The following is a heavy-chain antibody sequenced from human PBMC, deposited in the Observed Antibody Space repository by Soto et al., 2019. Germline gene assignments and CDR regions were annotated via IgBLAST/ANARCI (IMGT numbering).Heavy chain of an antibody. CDR1: GGTFSSYA. V-gene: IGHV1-69*13. CDR2: IIPIFGTA. D-gene: IGHD2-2*01. CDR3: ALEAGEGIRAVRSVSAFLVHGSPDL. J-gene: IGHJ2*01. Sequence: SVKVSCKASGGTFSSYAISWVRQAPGQGLEWMGGIIPIFGTANYAQKFQGRVTITADESTSTAYMELSSLRSEDTAVYYCALEAGEGIRAVRSVSAFLVHGSPDL.